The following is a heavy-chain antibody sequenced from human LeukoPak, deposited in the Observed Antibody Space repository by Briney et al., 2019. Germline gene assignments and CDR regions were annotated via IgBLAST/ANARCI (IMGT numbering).Heavy chain of an antibody. J-gene: IGHJ3*02. CDR3: ASWGELGVAYDAFDI. D-gene: IGHD1-26*01. V-gene: IGHV1-69*04. Sequence: SVKVSCKASVGTFSSYAISWVRQAPGQGLEWMGRIIPILGIANYAQKFQGRVTITADKSTSTAYMELSSLRSEDTAVYYCASWGELGVAYDAFDIWGQGTMVTVSS. CDR2: IIPILGIA. CDR1: VGTFSSYA.